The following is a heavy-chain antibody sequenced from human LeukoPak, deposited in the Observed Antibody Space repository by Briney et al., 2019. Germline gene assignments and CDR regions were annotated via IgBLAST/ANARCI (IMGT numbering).Heavy chain of an antibody. CDR1: GGSISSHY. J-gene: IGHJ2*01. V-gene: IGHV4-59*11. D-gene: IGHD3-9*01. Sequence: SETLSLTCSVSGGSISSHYWSWIRQPPGKGLEWIGYIYYSGSTNYNPSLKSRVTISVDTSKNQFSLKLSSVTAADTAVYYCARGPDYDISTGYYWYFDLWGRGTLVTVSS. CDR2: IYYSGST. CDR3: ARGPDYDISTGYYWYFDL.